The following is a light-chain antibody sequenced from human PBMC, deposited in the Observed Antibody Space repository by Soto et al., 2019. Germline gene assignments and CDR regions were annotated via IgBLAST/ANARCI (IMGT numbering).Light chain of an antibody. Sequence: IQMTQSPSTLSASVGDRVTFTCRASQTISTWLAWYQQKPGEAPKLLIYKASTLEVGVPSRFSASGSGTEFTLTINTLQPADFATYYCQQYSSSLLTFGGGTKVDIK. CDR2: KAS. J-gene: IGKJ4*01. V-gene: IGKV1-5*03. CDR1: QTISTW. CDR3: QQYSSSLLT.